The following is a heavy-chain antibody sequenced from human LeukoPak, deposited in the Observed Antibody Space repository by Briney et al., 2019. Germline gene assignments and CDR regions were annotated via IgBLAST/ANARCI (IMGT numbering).Heavy chain of an antibody. Sequence: KPSETLSLTCTVSGGSISSGGYYWSWIRQPPGRGLEWIGYIYHSGSTYYNPSLKSRVTISVDRSKNQFSLKLSSVTAADTAVYYCAREPASYSSSATDYWGQGTLVTVSS. CDR2: IYHSGST. J-gene: IGHJ4*02. CDR3: AREPASYSSSATDY. D-gene: IGHD6-6*01. V-gene: IGHV4-30-2*01. CDR1: GGSISSGGYY.